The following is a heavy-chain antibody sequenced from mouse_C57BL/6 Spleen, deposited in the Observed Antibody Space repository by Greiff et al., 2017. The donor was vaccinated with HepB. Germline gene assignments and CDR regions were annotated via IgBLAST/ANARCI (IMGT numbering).Heavy chain of an antibody. CDR2: IYPRSGNT. CDR1: GYTFTSYG. J-gene: IGHJ2*01. CDR3: ARRGPLDY. D-gene: IGHD3-3*01. V-gene: IGHV1-81*01. Sequence: VKLQESGAELARPGASVKLSCKASGYTFTSYGISWVKQRTGQGLEWIGEIYPRSGNTYYNEKFKGKATLTADKSSSTAYMELRSLTSEDSAVYFCARRGPLDYWGQGTTLTVSS.